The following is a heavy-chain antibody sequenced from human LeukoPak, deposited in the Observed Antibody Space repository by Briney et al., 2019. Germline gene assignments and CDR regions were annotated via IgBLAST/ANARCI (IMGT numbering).Heavy chain of an antibody. CDR1: GGSFSGYY. D-gene: IGHD2-15*01. V-gene: IGHV4-34*01. CDR2: INHSGST. Sequence: PSETLPLTCAVYGGSFSGYYWSWIRQPPGKGLEWIGEINHSGSTNYNPSLKSRVTISVDTSKNQFSLKLSSVTAADTAVYYCARKVYGVVAYYWYFELWGRGTLVTVSS. CDR3: ARKVYGVVAYYWYFEL. J-gene: IGHJ2*01.